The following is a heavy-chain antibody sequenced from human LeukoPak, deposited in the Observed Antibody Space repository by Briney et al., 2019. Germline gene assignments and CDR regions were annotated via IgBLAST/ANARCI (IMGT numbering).Heavy chain of an antibody. V-gene: IGHV3-53*01. CDR2: THSGGST. CDR3: ARAWGYCSSTSCYNYDAFDI. CDR1: GFTFSNYA. D-gene: IGHD2-2*02. J-gene: IGHJ3*02. Sequence: GGSLRLSCAASGFTFSNYAMSWVRQAPGMGLEWVSVTHSGGSTYYADSVKGRFTISRDNSKNTLYLQMNSLRTEDTAVYYCARAWGYCSSTSCYNYDAFDIWGQGTMVTVSS.